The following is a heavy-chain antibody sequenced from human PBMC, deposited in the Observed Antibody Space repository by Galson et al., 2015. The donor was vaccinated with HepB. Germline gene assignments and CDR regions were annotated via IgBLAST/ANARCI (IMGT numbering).Heavy chain of an antibody. V-gene: IGHV3-11*06. J-gene: IGHJ4*02. Sequence: SLRLSCAASGFTFSDYYMNWIRQPPGKGLEWVALISNTGGNPHYADSVRGRFTVSRDNAKNSLYLQINSLRAEDTAVYYCAGTYSSAWYAENRDYWGQGTLVTVSS. CDR2: ISNTGGNP. CDR1: GFTFSDYY. CDR3: AGTYSSAWYAENRDY. D-gene: IGHD6-19*01.